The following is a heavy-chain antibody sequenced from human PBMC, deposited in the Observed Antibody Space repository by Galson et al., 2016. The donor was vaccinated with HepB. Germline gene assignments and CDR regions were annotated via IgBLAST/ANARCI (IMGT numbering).Heavy chain of an antibody. CDR2: IYYTGST. J-gene: IGHJ4*02. Sequence: ETLSLTCTVSGDSISGSSYFWGWIRQPPGKGLEWIGSIYYTGSTDYNPSLKSRVTISVDTSKNQFSLKLNSVTAADTAVYYCGRRRGGFPDYWGQGTLVTV. CDR1: GDSISGSSYF. D-gene: IGHD2/OR15-2a*01. V-gene: IGHV4-39*01. CDR3: GRRRGGFPDY.